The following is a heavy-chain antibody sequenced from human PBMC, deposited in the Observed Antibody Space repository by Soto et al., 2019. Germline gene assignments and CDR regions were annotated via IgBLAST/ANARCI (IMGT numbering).Heavy chain of an antibody. CDR3: WLWAGPAPGGYYFDY. Sequence: ASVKVSCKASGYTFTGYYMHWVRQAPGQGLEWMGWINPNSGGTNYAQKFQGRVTRTRDTSISTAYMELSRLRSDDTAVFYCWLWAGPAPGGYYFDYWGQGTLVTVSS. CDR1: GYTFTGYY. J-gene: IGHJ4*02. D-gene: IGHD2-21*01. CDR2: INPNSGGT. V-gene: IGHV1-2*02.